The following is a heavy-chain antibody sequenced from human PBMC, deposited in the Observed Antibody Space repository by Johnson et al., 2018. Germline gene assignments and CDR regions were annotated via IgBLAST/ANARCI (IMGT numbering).Heavy chain of an antibody. CDR2: IYYSGST. J-gene: IGHJ6*02. CDR1: GGSISSGGYY. V-gene: IGHV4-31*03. CDR3: ARSICITIFGVVIIFYYYYYGMDV. D-gene: IGHD3-3*01. Sequence: QVQLQESGPGLVKPSQTXSLTCTVSGGSISSGGYYWIWNRQHPGQGLEWIGYIYYSGSTYYNQSLKSRVTISVDTAKNQFSLKLSTVTAADTAVYYCARSICITIFGVVIIFYYYYYGMDVWGQGTTVTVSS.